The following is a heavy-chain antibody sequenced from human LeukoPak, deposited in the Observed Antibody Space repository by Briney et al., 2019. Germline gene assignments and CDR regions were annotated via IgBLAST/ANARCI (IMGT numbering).Heavy chain of an antibody. J-gene: IGHJ3*02. Sequence: SETLSLTCTVSGGSISSGDYYWSWIRQPPGKGPEWIGYIYYSGSTYYNPSLKSRVTISVDTSKNQFSLKLSSVTAADMAVYYCARGRYCSSTSCYIPHDAFDIWGQGTMVTVSS. CDR1: GGSISSGDYY. V-gene: IGHV4-30-4*08. CDR2: IYYSGST. CDR3: ARGRYCSSTSCYIPHDAFDI. D-gene: IGHD2-2*02.